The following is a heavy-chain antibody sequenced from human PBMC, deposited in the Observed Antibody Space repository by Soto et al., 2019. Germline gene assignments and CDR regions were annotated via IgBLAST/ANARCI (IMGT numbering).Heavy chain of an antibody. Sequence: QVQLVQSGAEEKKPGASVKVSCKASGYTFTINVMHWVRQAPGQRLEWMEWISADNGNTKYSQKFQGRVTITRDTSANTAYTELSSPRSEDTAVYYCARGEKSTISDYWGQGTLVTVSS. CDR3: ARGEKSTISDY. J-gene: IGHJ4*02. CDR2: ISADNGNT. V-gene: IGHV1-3*05. D-gene: IGHD1-1*01. CDR1: GYTFTINV.